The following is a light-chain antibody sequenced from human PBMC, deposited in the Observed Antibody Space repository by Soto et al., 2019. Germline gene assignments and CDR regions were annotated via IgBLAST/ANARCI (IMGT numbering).Light chain of an antibody. CDR3: QQYNNWPPRT. J-gene: IGKJ1*01. CDR2: AAS. V-gene: IGKV1-6*01. Sequence: AIQVTQSPSSLSASVGARVPITCRTSQGIRSALGWYQQKPGKVPKLLIYAASTLQSGVPSRFSGSGSGRDFTLTISSLQSEDFAVYYCQQYNNWPPRTFGQGTKVDIK. CDR1: QGIRSA.